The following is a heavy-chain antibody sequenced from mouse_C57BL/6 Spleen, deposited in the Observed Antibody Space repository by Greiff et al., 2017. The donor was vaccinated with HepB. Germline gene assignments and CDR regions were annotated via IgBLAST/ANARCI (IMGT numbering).Heavy chain of an antibody. J-gene: IGHJ1*03. V-gene: IGHV1-52*01. Sequence: QVQLKQPGAELVRPGSSVKLSCKASGYTFTSYWMHWVKQRPIQGLEWIGNIDPSDSETHYNQKFKDKATLTVDKSSSTAYMQLSSLTSEDSAVYYCARGVITTVVAKDFDVWGTGTTVTVSS. CDR2: IDPSDSET. D-gene: IGHD1-1*01. CDR3: ARGVITTVVAKDFDV. CDR1: GYTFTSYW.